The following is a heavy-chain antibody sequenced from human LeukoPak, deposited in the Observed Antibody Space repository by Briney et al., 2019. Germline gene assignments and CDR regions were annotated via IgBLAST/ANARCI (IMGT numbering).Heavy chain of an antibody. Sequence: SETLSLTCTVSGGSISSSSYYWSWIRQPPGKGLEWIGEINHSGSTNYNPSLKSRVTISVDTSKNQFSLKLSSVTAADTAVYYCARGPPRVYSSRYYYYGMDVWGQGTTVTVSS. J-gene: IGHJ6*02. CDR3: ARGPPRVYSSRYYYYGMDV. CDR1: GGSISSSSYY. D-gene: IGHD6-13*01. CDR2: INHSGST. V-gene: IGHV4-39*07.